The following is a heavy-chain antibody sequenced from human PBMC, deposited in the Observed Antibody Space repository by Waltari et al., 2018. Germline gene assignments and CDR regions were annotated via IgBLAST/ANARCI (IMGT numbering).Heavy chain of an antibody. CDR1: GCSFSSYW. D-gene: IGHD2-15*01. Sequence: EVQLVESGGGLVQPGGSLRLSCAASGCSFSSYWMSWVRQAPGKGLEWVANIKQGGSEKYYVDSAKGRFTISRDNAKNSLYLQMNSLRAEDTAVYYCARVSRYCSGGSCSDFDYWGQGTLVTVSS. CDR3: ARVSRYCSGGSCSDFDY. V-gene: IGHV3-7*01. J-gene: IGHJ4*02. CDR2: IKQGGSEK.